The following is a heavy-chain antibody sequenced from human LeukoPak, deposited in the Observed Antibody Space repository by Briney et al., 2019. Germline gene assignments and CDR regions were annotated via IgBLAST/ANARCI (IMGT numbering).Heavy chain of an antibody. CDR2: FDPEDGET. CDR1: GYTLTELS. Sequence: ASVKVPCKVSGYTLTELSMHWVRQAPGKGLELMGGFDPEDGETIYAQKFQGRVTMTEDTSTDTAYMELSSLRSEDTAVYYCAVPEGYSSSSFDYWGQGTLVTVSS. V-gene: IGHV1-24*01. J-gene: IGHJ4*02. CDR3: AVPEGYSSSSFDY. D-gene: IGHD6-6*01.